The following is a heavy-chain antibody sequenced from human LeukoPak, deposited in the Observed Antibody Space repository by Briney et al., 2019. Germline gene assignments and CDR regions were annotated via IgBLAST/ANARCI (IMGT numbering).Heavy chain of an antibody. J-gene: IGHJ6*03. CDR1: GGSFSGYY. CDR2: INHSGST. V-gene: IGHV4-34*01. CDR3: ARGLCSGASCYWSRDYYYMDV. Sequence: SETLSLTRAVSGGSFSGYYWTWIRQPPGKGLEWIGEINHSGSTNYNPSLKSRVTISIDASKNQFSLKLTSVTAADTAVYYCARGLCSGASCYWSRDYYYMDVWGKGTTVTVSS. D-gene: IGHD2-15*01.